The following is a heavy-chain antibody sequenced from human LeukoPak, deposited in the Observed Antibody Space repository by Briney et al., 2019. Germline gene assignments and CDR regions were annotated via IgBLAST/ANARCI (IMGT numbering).Heavy chain of an antibody. Sequence: GGSLRLCCAASGFTFNRDWTAWVRQAPGKGLEWVANIKEDGSEKNYVDSVKGRFTISRDNAVNSVYLQMNDLRAEDTGVYYCATKEPSTSGWSYWGQGTLVTVSS. CDR3: ATKEPSTSGWSY. D-gene: IGHD6-19*01. V-gene: IGHV3-7*01. CDR2: IKEDGSEK. J-gene: IGHJ4*02. CDR1: GFTFNRDW.